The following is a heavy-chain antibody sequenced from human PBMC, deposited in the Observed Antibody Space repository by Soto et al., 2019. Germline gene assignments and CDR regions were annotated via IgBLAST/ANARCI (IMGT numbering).Heavy chain of an antibody. D-gene: IGHD3-10*01. J-gene: IGHJ4*02. CDR2: IYYSGST. V-gene: IGHV4-30-4*01. Sequence: SETLSLTCTVSGGSISSGDYYWSWIRQPPGKGLEWIGYIYYSGSTYYNPSLKSRVTISVDTSKNQFSLKLSSVTAADTAVYYCARAPYYASGENYWGQGTLVTVSS. CDR1: GGSISSGDYY. CDR3: ARAPYYASGENY.